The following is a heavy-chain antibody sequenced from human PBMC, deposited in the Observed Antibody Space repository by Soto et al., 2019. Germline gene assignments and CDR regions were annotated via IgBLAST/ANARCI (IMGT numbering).Heavy chain of an antibody. V-gene: IGHV1-18*01. CDR1: GYTFTSYG. J-gene: IGHJ4*02. Sequence: ASVKVSCKASGYTFTSYGISWVRQAPGQGLEWMGWISAYNGNTNYAQKLQGRVTMTTDTSTSTAYMELRSLRSDDTAVYYCARDGVGGYYYDSSGYYFDYWGQGTLVTSPQ. D-gene: IGHD3-22*01. CDR3: ARDGVGGYYYDSSGYYFDY. CDR2: ISAYNGNT.